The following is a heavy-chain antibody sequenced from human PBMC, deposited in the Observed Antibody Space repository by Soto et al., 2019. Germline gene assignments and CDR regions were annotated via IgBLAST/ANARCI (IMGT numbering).Heavy chain of an antibody. D-gene: IGHD3-10*01. CDR3: TTGGTMVRGGLYYYYYYYMDV. Sequence: PGGSLRLSCAASGFTFSNAWMSWVRQAPGKGLEWVGRIKSKTDGGTTDYAAPVKGRFTISRDDSKNTLYLQMNSLKTEDTAVYYCTTGGTMVRGGLYYYYYYYMDVWGKGTTVTAP. V-gene: IGHV3-15*01. CDR1: GFTFSNAW. CDR2: IKSKTDGGTT. J-gene: IGHJ6*03.